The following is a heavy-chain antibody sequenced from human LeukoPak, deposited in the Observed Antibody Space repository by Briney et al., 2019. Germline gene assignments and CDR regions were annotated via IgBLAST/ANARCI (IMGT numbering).Heavy chain of an antibody. CDR1: GGSFSGYY. Sequence: PSETLSLTCAVYGGSFSGYYWSWIRQPPGKGLEWIGEINHSGSTNYNPSLKSRVTISVDTSKNQFSLKMSSVTAADTAVYYCARGRSDSTSCYDYWGQGTLVTVSS. CDR3: ARGRSDSTSCYDY. D-gene: IGHD2-2*01. V-gene: IGHV4-34*01. J-gene: IGHJ4*02. CDR2: INHSGST.